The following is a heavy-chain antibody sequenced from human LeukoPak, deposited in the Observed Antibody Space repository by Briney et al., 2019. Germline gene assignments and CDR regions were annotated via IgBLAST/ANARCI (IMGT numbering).Heavy chain of an antibody. CDR3: ARGRMTYCGGDCYQPHFDY. V-gene: IGHV4-30-2*01. Sequence: SETLSLTCAVSGGSISSGGYSWSWIRQPPGKGLEWIGYIYHSGSTYYNPSLKSRVTISVARSKNQFSLKLSSVTAADTAVYYCARGRMTYCGGDCYQPHFDYWGQGTLVTVSS. CDR2: IYHSGST. J-gene: IGHJ4*02. CDR1: GGSISSGGYS. D-gene: IGHD2-21*02.